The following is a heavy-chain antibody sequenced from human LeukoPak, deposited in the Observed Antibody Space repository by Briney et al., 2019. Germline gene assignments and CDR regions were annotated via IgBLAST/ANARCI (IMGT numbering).Heavy chain of an antibody. Sequence: GASVKVSCKASGYTFSGYYIHWVRQAPGQGLEWMGWISGYSGNTNYAQKLQGRVTMTTDTSTSTAYMELRSLKSDDTAVYYCASLKNYYDSSGYLVTDASDIWGQGTMVTVSS. D-gene: IGHD3-22*01. CDR1: GYTFSGYY. CDR3: ASLKNYYDSSGYLVTDASDI. V-gene: IGHV1-18*04. J-gene: IGHJ3*02. CDR2: ISGYSGNT.